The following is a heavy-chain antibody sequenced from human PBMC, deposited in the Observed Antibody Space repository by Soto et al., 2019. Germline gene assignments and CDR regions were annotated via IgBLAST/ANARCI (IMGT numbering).Heavy chain of an antibody. CDR2: IKQDGSEK. Sequence: GGSLRLSCAASGFTFSSYWMSWVRQAPGKGLEWVANIKQDGSEKYYVDSVKGRFTISRDNAKNSLYLQMNSLRAEATAVYYCARDTYSSGWYKGYYYGTVVWCQGPTVTVSS. J-gene: IGHJ6*02. CDR1: GFTFSSYW. V-gene: IGHV3-7*03. CDR3: ARDTYSSGWYKGYYYGTVV. D-gene: IGHD6-19*01.